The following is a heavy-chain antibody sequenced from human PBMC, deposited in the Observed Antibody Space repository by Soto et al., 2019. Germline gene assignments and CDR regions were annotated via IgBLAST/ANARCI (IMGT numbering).Heavy chain of an antibody. CDR1: GFTFSSYG. Sequence: GGSLRLSCAASGFTFSSYGMHWVRQAPGKGLEWVAVISYDGSNKYYADSVKGRFTISRDNSKNTLYLQMNSLRAEDTAVYYCAKDGNTYYYDSSGYYFDYWGQGTLVTVSS. D-gene: IGHD3-22*01. J-gene: IGHJ4*02. CDR2: ISYDGSNK. V-gene: IGHV3-30*18. CDR3: AKDGNTYYYDSSGYYFDY.